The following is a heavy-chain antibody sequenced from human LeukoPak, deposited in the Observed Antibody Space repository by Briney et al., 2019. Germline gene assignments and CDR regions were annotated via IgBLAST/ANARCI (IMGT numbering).Heavy chain of an antibody. CDR2: ISSSSSYI. CDR3: ARGTPYNFYYYMDV. Sequence: PGGSLRLSCAASGFTFSSYWMHWVRQAPGKGLVWVSSISSSSSYIYYADSVKGRFTISRDNAKNSLYLQMNSLRAEDTAVYYCARGTPYNFYYYMDVWGKGTTVTVSS. J-gene: IGHJ6*03. V-gene: IGHV3-21*01. D-gene: IGHD5-24*01. CDR1: GFTFSSYW.